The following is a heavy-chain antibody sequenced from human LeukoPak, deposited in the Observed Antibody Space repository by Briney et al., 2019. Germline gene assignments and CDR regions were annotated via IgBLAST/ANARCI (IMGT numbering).Heavy chain of an antibody. Sequence: ASVKVSCKASGYTFTSYDINWVRQATGQGLEWMGWMNPNSGNTGYAQKFQGRVTMTRNTSISTAYMELSSLRSEDTAAYYCARRTYYYDSSGYYSEGYYGMDVWGQGTTVTVSS. V-gene: IGHV1-8*01. CDR1: GYTFTSYD. D-gene: IGHD3-22*01. J-gene: IGHJ6*02. CDR3: ARRTYYYDSSGYYSEGYYGMDV. CDR2: MNPNSGNT.